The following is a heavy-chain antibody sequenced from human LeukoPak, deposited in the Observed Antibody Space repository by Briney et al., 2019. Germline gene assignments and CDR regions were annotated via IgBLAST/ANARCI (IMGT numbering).Heavy chain of an antibody. CDR2: IYYSGST. CDR1: GGSISSYY. D-gene: IGHD6-6*01. J-gene: IGHJ3*02. Sequence: PSETLSPTCTVSGGSISSYYWSWIRQPPGKGLEWIGYIYYSGSTNYNPSLKSRVTISVDTSKNQFSLKLSSVTAADTAVYYCARDMDSSSSRDAFDIWGQGTMVTVSS. V-gene: IGHV4-59*01. CDR3: ARDMDSSSSRDAFDI.